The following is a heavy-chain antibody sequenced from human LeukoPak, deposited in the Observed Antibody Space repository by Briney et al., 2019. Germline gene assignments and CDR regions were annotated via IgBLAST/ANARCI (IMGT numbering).Heavy chain of an antibody. Sequence: GGSLRLSCAASGFTFSSYAMNWVRQAPGKGLEWVSYIHPGSTSIYYADSVKGRFTISRDNAKNSLYLQMNSLRDDDTAVYYCATCKYGDCFFDYWGQGTLVTVSS. CDR3: ATCKYGDCFFDY. CDR1: GFTFSSYA. V-gene: IGHV3-48*02. D-gene: IGHD4-17*01. J-gene: IGHJ4*02. CDR2: IHPGSTSI.